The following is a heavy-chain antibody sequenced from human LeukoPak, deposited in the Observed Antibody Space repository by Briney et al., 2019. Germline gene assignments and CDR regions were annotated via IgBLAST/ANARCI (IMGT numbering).Heavy chain of an antibody. Sequence: GASVKVSCKASGYTFTSYGISWVRQAPGQGLEWMGWISAYNGNTNYAQKLQGRVTMTTDTSTSTAYMELRSLRSDDTAVYYCAREKGYYDGSGYSGNYFDYWGQGTLVTVSS. CDR3: AREKGYYDGSGYSGNYFDY. D-gene: IGHD3-22*01. V-gene: IGHV1-18*01. CDR2: ISAYNGNT. J-gene: IGHJ4*02. CDR1: GYTFTSYG.